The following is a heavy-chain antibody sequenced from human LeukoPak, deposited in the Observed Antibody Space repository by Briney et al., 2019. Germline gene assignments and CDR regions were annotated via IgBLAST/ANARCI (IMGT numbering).Heavy chain of an antibody. D-gene: IGHD3-22*01. CDR1: GFSFSSYW. J-gene: IGHJ4*02. CDR2: IKQDGSEK. V-gene: IGHV3-7*01. CDR3: ARGPMGYYDSTGYDN. Sequence: GWSLTLSCAASGFSFSSYWMSWVRQAQWKGVDGVANIKQDGSEKYYVVSVKGRFTISRDNAKNSLYLQMNSLRAEDTAVYYCARGPMGYYDSTGYDNWGQGTLVTVST.